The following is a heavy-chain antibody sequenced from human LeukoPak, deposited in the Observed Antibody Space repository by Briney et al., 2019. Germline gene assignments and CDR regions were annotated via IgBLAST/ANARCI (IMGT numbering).Heavy chain of an antibody. Sequence: SETLSLTCSVSGGPISSYYWSLIRQPAGKGLEWIGRIYSSGSTSYNPSLKSRVTMSVDTSKNQVSLKLSSATAADTAMYYCARVYQSSGNSSGYCLHWGQGTLVTVSS. V-gene: IGHV4-4*07. D-gene: IGHD4-23*01. CDR3: ARVYQSSGNSSGYCLH. CDR2: IYSSGST. CDR1: GGPISSYY. J-gene: IGHJ1*01.